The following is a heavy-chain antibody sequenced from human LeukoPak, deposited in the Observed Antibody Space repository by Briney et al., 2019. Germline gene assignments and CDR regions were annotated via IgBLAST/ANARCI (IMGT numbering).Heavy chain of an antibody. D-gene: IGHD3-9*01. CDR1: GFTFSSYA. CDR2: ISGSGGSI. Sequence: GGSLRLSCAASGFTFSSYAMSWVRQAPGKGLEWVSAISGSGGSIYYADSVKGRFTISRDNAKNTLYLQMNSLRAEDTAVYYCANSRRYYDILTGYPPYYYGMDVWGQGTTVTVSS. V-gene: IGHV3-23*01. J-gene: IGHJ6*02. CDR3: ANSRRYYDILTGYPPYYYGMDV.